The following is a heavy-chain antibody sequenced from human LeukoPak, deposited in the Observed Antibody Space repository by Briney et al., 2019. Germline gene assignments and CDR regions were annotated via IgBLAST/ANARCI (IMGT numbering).Heavy chain of an antibody. J-gene: IGHJ4*02. V-gene: IGHV3-48*01. D-gene: IGHD2-8*02. Sequence: GGSLRLSCAASAFTFGSYSMNWVRQAPGKGLEWISYISSSSSTTYSADSVKGRFTISRDNSKSTLSLQMNSLRAEDTAIYYCATYGQVLLPFESWGQGTLVTVSS. CDR1: AFTFGSYS. CDR3: ATYGQVLLPFES. CDR2: ISSSSSTT.